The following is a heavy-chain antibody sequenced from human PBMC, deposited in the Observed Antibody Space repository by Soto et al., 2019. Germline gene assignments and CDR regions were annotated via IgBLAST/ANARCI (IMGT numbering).Heavy chain of an antibody. J-gene: IGHJ5*02. V-gene: IGHV3-49*03. CDR1: GFSFGDSA. CDR2: IRSKTYGGTT. CDR3: TTGAYQLLFPPWFDP. Sequence: GGSLRLSCTAPGFSFGDSAMSWFRQAPGEGLEWVSFIRSKTYGGTTEYAASVSGRFTISRDDSKSIAYLQMNSLKTEDTAVYYCTTGAYQLLFPPWFDPWGQGTLVTVSS. D-gene: IGHD2-2*01.